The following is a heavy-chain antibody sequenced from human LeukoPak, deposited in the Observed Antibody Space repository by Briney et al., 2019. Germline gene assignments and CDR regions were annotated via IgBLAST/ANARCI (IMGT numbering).Heavy chain of an antibody. CDR3: ARWFYYMDV. CDR2: ISGSGGST. D-gene: IGHD3-10*01. J-gene: IGHJ6*03. Sequence: PGGTLRLSCAASGFTFSSYGMSWVRQAPGKGLEWVSGISGSGGSTYYADSVKGRFTLSRDNSKNTLYLQMNSLRAEDTAVYYCARWFYYMDVWGKGTTVTISS. V-gene: IGHV3-23*01. CDR1: GFTFSSYG.